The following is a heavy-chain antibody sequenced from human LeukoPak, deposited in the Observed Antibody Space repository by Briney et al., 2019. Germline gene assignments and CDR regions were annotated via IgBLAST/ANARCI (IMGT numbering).Heavy chain of an antibody. CDR3: ARGGIEYCSSTSCYAGATEYYYYYYYYMDV. Sequence: ASVKVSCKASGYTFTSYDINWVRQATGQGLEWMGWMNPNSGNTGYAQKFQGRVTMTRNTSISTAYMELSSLRSEDTAVYYCARGGIEYCSSTSCYAGATEYYYYYYYYMDVWGKGTTVTISS. CDR1: GYTFTSYD. CDR2: MNPNSGNT. J-gene: IGHJ6*03. D-gene: IGHD2-2*01. V-gene: IGHV1-8*01.